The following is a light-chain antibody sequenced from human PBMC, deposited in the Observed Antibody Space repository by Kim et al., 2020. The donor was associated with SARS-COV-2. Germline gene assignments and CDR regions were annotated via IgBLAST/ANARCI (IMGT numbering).Light chain of an antibody. CDR2: EVS. V-gene: IGLV2-18*02. Sequence: GKLDPRRCTRSGSCVGGFKRLPLYPQPPGGAPKLIVYEVSNRPSGVPDRFSGSKSGNTASLTISGLQAGDEANYYCSSPTGIGTWVFGGGTQLTVL. CDR1: GSCVGGFKR. J-gene: IGLJ3*02. CDR3: SSPTGIGTWV.